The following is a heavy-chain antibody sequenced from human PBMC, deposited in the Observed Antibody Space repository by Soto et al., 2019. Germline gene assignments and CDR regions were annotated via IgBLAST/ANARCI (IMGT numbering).Heavy chain of an antibody. Sequence: ASVKVSCKTSGYTFTSYDMHWVRQAPGQGLEWMGIINPSGGSTTYAQKFQGRVTMTRDTSTSTVYMELSSLRSEDTAVYYCARALRQVIYDFLSRYFNGMDVCGQGTTVTVSS. CDR2: INPSGGST. J-gene: IGHJ6*02. CDR1: GYTFTSYD. V-gene: IGHV1-46*01. D-gene: IGHD3-3*01. CDR3: ARALRQVIYDFLSRYFNGMDV.